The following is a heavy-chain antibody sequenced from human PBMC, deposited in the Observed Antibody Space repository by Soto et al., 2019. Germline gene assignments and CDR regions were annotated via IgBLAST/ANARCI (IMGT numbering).Heavy chain of an antibody. CDR3: LGEGPEGGSGG. Sequence: QVQLVQSGAGVKKPGSSVKLSCTASGGTFSSYAISWVREAPGQGLAWMGGVIPIFGTANYAQKIQGRVKKTADERTSTADMELSSLRSGDTAVYYCLGEGPEGGSGGGGPGTPVPVSS. CDR2: VIPIFGTA. V-gene: IGHV1-69*01. J-gene: IGHJ1*01. D-gene: IGHD3-16*01. CDR1: GGTFSSYA.